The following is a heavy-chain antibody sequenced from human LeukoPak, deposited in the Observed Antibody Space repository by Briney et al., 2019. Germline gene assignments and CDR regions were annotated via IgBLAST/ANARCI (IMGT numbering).Heavy chain of an antibody. Sequence: SETLSLTCAVYGGSLRGYYGSWFRQPPGKGLEGIGEINHSGSTNYNPSLKSRVTISVDTSKNQFSLKLSSVTAADTAVYYCARSSYCGGDCYFDYWGQGTLVTVSS. CDR2: INHSGST. CDR1: GGSLRGYY. V-gene: IGHV4-34*01. CDR3: ARSSYCGGDCYFDY. J-gene: IGHJ4*02. D-gene: IGHD2-21*02.